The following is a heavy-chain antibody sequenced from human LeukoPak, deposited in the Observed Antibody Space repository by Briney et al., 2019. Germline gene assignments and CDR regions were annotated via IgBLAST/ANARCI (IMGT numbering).Heavy chain of an antibody. V-gene: IGHV4-39*07. CDR3: ARDRDTTLVTLWFDP. CDR2: IYYSGNT. Sequence: SETLSLTCTVSGGSISSSSYYWGWIRQPPGKGLEWIGSIYYSGNTYYNPSLKSRVTISVDTSKNQFSLKLSSVTAADTAVYYCARDRDTTLVTLWFDPWGQGTPVTVSS. D-gene: IGHD4-23*01. CDR1: GGSISSSSYY. J-gene: IGHJ5*02.